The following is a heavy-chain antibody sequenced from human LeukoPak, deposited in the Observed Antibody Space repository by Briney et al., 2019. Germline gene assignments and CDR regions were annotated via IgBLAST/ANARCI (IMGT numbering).Heavy chain of an antibody. CDR3: ASARSYGFEGFDY. J-gene: IGHJ4*02. CDR2: ISSSSSYI. V-gene: IGHV3-21*01. CDR1: GFTFGSYS. D-gene: IGHD5-18*01. Sequence: PGGSLRLSCAASGFTFGSYSMNWVRQAPGKGLEWVSSISSSSSYIYYADSVKGRFTISRDNAKNSLYLQMNSLRAEDTAVYYCASARSYGFEGFDYWGQGTLVTVSS.